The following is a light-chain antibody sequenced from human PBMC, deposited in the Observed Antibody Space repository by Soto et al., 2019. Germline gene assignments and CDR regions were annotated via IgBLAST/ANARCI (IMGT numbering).Light chain of an antibody. V-gene: IGKV1-5*01. J-gene: IGKJ1*01. CDR1: QSLNSR. Sequence: IQLTLSPSTMYASVGETATHTCRAAQSLNSRLAWYQHSPGKVPKLLISDASTLDSGVPSRFRGSGFGTEFTLTINSLQPDDFATYYCQHYARYSGTFGQGTNVDIK. CDR3: QHYARYSGT. CDR2: DAS.